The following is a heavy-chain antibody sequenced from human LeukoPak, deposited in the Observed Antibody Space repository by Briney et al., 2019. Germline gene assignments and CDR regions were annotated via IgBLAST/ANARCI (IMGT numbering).Heavy chain of an antibody. Sequence: SVKVSCKASGGTFSSYAISWVRQAPGQGLEWMGGIIPIFGTANYAQKFQGRVTITADESTSTAYMELSSLRSEDTAVYYCARDQGYDFWSGYRWFDPWGRGTLVTVSS. J-gene: IGHJ5*02. V-gene: IGHV1-69*01. CDR3: ARDQGYDFWSGYRWFDP. D-gene: IGHD3-3*01. CDR1: GGTFSSYA. CDR2: IIPIFGTA.